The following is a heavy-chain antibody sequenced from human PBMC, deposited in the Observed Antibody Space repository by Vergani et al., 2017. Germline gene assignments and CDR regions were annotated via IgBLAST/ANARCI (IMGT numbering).Heavy chain of an antibody. D-gene: IGHD2-15*01. CDR2: MKGKTDGGTR. Sequence: EVQLVESGGGLVKPGGSLRLSCAASGFTFSNAWMSWVRQAPGKGLEWVGRMKGKTDGGTRDFAAHVKGRFSISRDDSKTTVYLQMNSLRTEDTAVYFCTAGTGRSDFDYWGQGTLVTVSS. V-gene: IGHV3-15*01. J-gene: IGHJ4*02. CDR3: TAGTGRSDFDY. CDR1: GFTFSNAW.